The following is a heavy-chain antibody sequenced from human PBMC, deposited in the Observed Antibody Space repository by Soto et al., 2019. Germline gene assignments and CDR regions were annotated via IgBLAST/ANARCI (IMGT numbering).Heavy chain of an antibody. CDR3: AKVIGSSSSGY. D-gene: IGHD6-13*01. Sequence: PGGSLRLSCAASGFTFSSYGMHWVRQAPGKGLEWVAVISYDGSNKYYADSVKGRFTISRDNSKNTLYLQMNSLRAEDTAVYYCAKVIGSSSSGYWGQGTLVTVSS. V-gene: IGHV3-30*18. J-gene: IGHJ4*02. CDR1: GFTFSSYG. CDR2: ISYDGSNK.